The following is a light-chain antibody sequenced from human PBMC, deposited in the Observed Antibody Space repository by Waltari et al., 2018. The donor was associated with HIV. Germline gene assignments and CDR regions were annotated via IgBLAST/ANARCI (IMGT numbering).Light chain of an antibody. CDR3: QQFYDTPRT. J-gene: IGKJ4*01. Sequence: DIEMTQSPDSLAVSLGESATINCKSSQSVLCSSNNKNYLAWYQLKPGHTPRLLIYWASTRESGVPDRFSGSGSGTDFTLTISSLQTEDVADYFCQQFYDTPRTCGGGTKVDI. V-gene: IGKV4-1*01. CDR2: WAS. CDR1: QSVLCSSNNKNY.